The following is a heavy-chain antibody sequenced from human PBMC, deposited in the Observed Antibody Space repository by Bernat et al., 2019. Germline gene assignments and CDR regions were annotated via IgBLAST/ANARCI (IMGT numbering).Heavy chain of an antibody. J-gene: IGHJ5*02. CDR2: IYYSGST. V-gene: IGHV4-59*01. CDR1: GGSISSYY. Sequence: QVQLQESGPGLVKPSETLSLTCTVSGGSISSYYWSWIRQPPGKGLEWIGYIYYSGSTNYNPSLKSRVTISVDTSKNQFSLKLSSVTAADTAMYYCARVGGSYLFNWFDPWGQGTLVTVSS. CDR3: ARVGGSYLFNWFDP. D-gene: IGHD1-26*01.